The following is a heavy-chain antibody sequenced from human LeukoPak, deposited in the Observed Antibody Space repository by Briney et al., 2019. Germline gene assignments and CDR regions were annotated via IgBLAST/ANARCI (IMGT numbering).Heavy chain of an antibody. V-gene: IGHV3-7*01. CDR2: IKQDGSDK. Sequence: GGSLRLSCAASGFTFSSYWMCWVRQAPGKGLEWVAIIKQDGSDKYYVDSVEGRFIISRDNAKNSLYLQMNSLRAEDTAVYYCLTSTRSHRFDYWGQGTLVTVSS. CDR3: LTSTRSHRFDY. D-gene: IGHD2-15*01. J-gene: IGHJ4*02. CDR1: GFTFSSYW.